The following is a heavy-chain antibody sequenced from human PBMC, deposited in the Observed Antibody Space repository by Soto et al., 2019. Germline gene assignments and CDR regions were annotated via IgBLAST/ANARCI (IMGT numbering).Heavy chain of an antibody. Sequence: QVQLVQSGAEVKKPGSSVKVSCKASGGTFSSYAISWVRQAPGQGLEWMGGTIPIFGTANYAQKFQGRVTITADKSTSTAYMELSSLRSEDTAVYCGARVYSSGYYQNYYFDYWGQGTLVTVSS. CDR3: ARVYSSGYYQNYYFDY. V-gene: IGHV1-69*06. CDR2: TIPIFGTA. CDR1: GGTFSSYA. J-gene: IGHJ4*02. D-gene: IGHD3-22*01.